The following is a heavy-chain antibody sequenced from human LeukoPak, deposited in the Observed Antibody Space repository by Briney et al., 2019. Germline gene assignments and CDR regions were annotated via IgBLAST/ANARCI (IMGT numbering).Heavy chain of an antibody. J-gene: IGHJ4*02. CDR2: INTNNVNR. CDR3: AKAQGYLDY. V-gene: IGHV1-18*01. CDR1: GYTFTSYG. Sequence: GASVKVSCKASGYTFTSYGINWVRQAPGQGLEWMGWINTNNVNRNYAQKLQGRVTMTTDTSTNTAYMELMSLTSDDTAVYYCAKAQGYLDYWGQGTLATVSS.